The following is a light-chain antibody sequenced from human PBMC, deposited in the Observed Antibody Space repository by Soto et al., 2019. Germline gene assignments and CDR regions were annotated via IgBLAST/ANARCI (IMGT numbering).Light chain of an antibody. CDR2: RND. CDR3: AAWDDSLSAHVV. Sequence: QSVLTQPPSASGTPGQRVTISCSGSSSNIGSNYVYWYQQLPGTAPKLLIYRNDQQPSGVPDRFSGSKSGTAASLAIRGLRAEDEADYYCAAWDDSLSAHVVFGGGTKLTVL. CDR1: SSNIGSNY. V-gene: IGLV1-47*01. J-gene: IGLJ2*01.